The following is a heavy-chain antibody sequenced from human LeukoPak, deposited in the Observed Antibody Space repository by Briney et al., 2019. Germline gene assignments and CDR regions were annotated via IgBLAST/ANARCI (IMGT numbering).Heavy chain of an antibody. CDR3: VRDWEGFNFDI. Sequence: SETPSLTCTVSGGSVSSYYWSWVRQPPGEGLEWIAYVYNSGSTNYNPSLKSRVTISVDRSKNQFSLKMNSVTAADTAVYYCVRDWEGFNFDIWGQGTMVTVSS. J-gene: IGHJ3*02. V-gene: IGHV4-59*02. CDR1: GGSVSSYY. CDR2: VYNSGST. D-gene: IGHD1-26*01.